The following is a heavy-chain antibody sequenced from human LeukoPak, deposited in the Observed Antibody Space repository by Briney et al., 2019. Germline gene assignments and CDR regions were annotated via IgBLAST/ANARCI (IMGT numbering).Heavy chain of an antibody. Sequence: GGSLRLSCAASGFPFSIYWMTWVRQAPGKGLEWVANIKQDGSEKYYVDSVKGRFTISRDNSKNTLYLQMNSLRAEDTAVYYCAKRGPGSPQSGKYYFDYWGQGTLVTVSS. D-gene: IGHD3-10*01. J-gene: IGHJ4*02. CDR2: IKQDGSEK. CDR3: AKRGPGSPQSGKYYFDY. V-gene: IGHV3-7*03. CDR1: GFPFSIYW.